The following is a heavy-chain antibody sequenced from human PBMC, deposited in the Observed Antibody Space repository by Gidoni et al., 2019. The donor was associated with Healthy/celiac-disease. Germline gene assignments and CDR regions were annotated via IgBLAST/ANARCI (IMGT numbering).Heavy chain of an antibody. CDR3: AKAGDFGYDLTGSYYFDY. CDR1: GFPFADSA. CDR2: ISWNSGSI. Sequence: EVQLVESGGGLVHPGRSLRRSCAASGFPFADSAMHWVRQAPGKGLEWVSGISWNSGSIGYADSVKGRFTISRDNAKNSLYLKMNSLRAEDTALYYCAKAGDFGYDLTGSYYFDYWGQGTLVTVSS. V-gene: IGHV3-9*01. D-gene: IGHD5-12*01. J-gene: IGHJ4*02.